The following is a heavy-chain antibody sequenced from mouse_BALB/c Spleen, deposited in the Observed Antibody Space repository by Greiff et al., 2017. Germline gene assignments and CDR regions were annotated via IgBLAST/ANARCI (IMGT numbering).Heavy chain of an antibody. Sequence: QVQLKQPGAELVKPGASVKLSCKASGYTFTSYWMHWVKQRPGQGLEWIGEIDPSDSYTNYNQKFKGKATLTVDKSSSTAYMQLSSLTSEDSAVYYCARGTYDFPMDYWGQGTTLTVSS. V-gene: IGHV1-69*02. CDR3: ARGTYDFPMDY. D-gene: IGHD2-4*01. J-gene: IGHJ2*01. CDR2: IDPSDSYT. CDR1: GYTFTSYW.